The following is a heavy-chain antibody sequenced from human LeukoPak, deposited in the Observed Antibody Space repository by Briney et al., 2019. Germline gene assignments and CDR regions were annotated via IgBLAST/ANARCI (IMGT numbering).Heavy chain of an antibody. J-gene: IGHJ4*02. CDR2: MSGSGGTT. CDR1: GFTFSSHA. V-gene: IGHV3-23*01. Sequence: GGSLRLSCAASGFTFSSHAMSWVRQAPGKGLEWVSGMSGSGGTTNYADSVKGRFTISRDNSKNTLYLQMNSLRAEDTAVYYCARATPPFVVVVAATRIDYWGQGTLVTVSS. D-gene: IGHD2-15*01. CDR3: ARATPPFVVVVAATRIDY.